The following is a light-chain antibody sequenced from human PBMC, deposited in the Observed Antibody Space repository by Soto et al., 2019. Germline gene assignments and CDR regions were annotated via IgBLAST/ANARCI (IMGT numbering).Light chain of an antibody. Sequence: EIGMTQSPATLSVSIGERVTLSCRASQSVSSNLAWYQQKPGQAPRLLIYDASTRATGIPARFSGSGSGTQFTLSISSLQSEDFAVYYCQQYNNWAPAWTFGQGTKVDIK. V-gene: IGKV3-15*01. CDR1: QSVSSN. CDR2: DAS. J-gene: IGKJ1*01. CDR3: QQYNNWAPAWT.